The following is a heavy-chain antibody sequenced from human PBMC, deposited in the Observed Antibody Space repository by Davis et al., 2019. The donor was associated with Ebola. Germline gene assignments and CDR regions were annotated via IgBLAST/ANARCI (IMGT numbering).Heavy chain of an antibody. CDR2: IKSDGSTT. CDR1: GFTFSSYG. Sequence: PGGSLRLSCAASGFTFSSYGMHWVRQPPGKGLVWVARIKSDGSTTIYADSVKDRFTISRDNAKNTLYLQMNSLRVEDTALYYCAKEGIAVAGRGKYYYGMDVWGQGTTVTVSS. D-gene: IGHD6-19*01. V-gene: IGHV3-74*01. J-gene: IGHJ6*02. CDR3: AKEGIAVAGRGKYYYGMDV.